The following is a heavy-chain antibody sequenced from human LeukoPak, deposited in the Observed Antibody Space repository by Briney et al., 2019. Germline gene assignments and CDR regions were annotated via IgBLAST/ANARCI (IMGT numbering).Heavy chain of an antibody. D-gene: IGHD6-19*01. Sequence: GGSLRLSCAASGFTFSSYAMHWVRQAPGKGLEYVSAISSNGGSTYYANSVKGRFTISRVNSKNTLYLQMGSLRAEDMAVYYCARATGSSSGWYGWGAFDIWGQGTMVTVSS. CDR2: ISSNGGST. V-gene: IGHV3-64*01. CDR3: ARATGSSSGWYGWGAFDI. J-gene: IGHJ3*02. CDR1: GFTFSSYA.